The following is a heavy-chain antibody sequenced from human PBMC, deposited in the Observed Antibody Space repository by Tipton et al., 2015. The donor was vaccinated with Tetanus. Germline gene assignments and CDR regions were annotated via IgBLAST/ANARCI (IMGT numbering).Heavy chain of an antibody. CDR2: IYYTGNT. D-gene: IGHD3-3*01. J-gene: IGHJ4*02. V-gene: IGHV4-39*01. Sequence: TLSLTCTVSGGSISSSGFYWGWIRQPPGKVLEWIGDIYYTGNTNYKPSLRSRVSMSVDTSKNQFSLNLNSMAAADTGVYYCARHQSGYFTPFDYWGQGNLVTVSS. CDR1: GGSISSSGFY. CDR3: ARHQSGYFTPFDY.